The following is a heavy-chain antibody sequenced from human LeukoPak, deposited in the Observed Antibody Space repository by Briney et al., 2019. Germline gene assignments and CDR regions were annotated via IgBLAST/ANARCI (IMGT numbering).Heavy chain of an antibody. J-gene: IGHJ6*02. CDR2: ISAYNGNT. CDR1: GYTFTSYG. CDR3: ARVDYYGSGSYLRAYYYYGMDV. D-gene: IGHD3-10*01. V-gene: IGHV1-18*01. Sequence: ASVKASCKASGYTFTSYGISWVRQAPGQGLEWMGWISAYNGNTNYAQKLQGRVTMTTDTSTSTAYMELRSLRSDDTAVYYCARVDYYGSGSYLRAYYYYGMDVWGQGTTVTVPS.